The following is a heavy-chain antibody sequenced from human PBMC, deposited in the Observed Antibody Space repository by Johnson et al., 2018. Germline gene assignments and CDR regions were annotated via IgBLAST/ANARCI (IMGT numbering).Heavy chain of an antibody. D-gene: IGHD5-24*01. V-gene: IGHV3-30*03. CDR2: ISYDGSNK. CDR3: ARDPRDGYNEYYYCGMDV. Sequence: QVQLVQSGGGVVQPGRSLRLSCAASGFTFSSYGMHWVRQAPGKGLEWVAVISYDGSNKYYADSVKGRFTISRDNSKKTLYLQMNSLRVEDTAVYYCARDPRDGYNEYYYCGMDVWGQGTTVTVSS. CDR1: GFTFSSYG. J-gene: IGHJ6*02.